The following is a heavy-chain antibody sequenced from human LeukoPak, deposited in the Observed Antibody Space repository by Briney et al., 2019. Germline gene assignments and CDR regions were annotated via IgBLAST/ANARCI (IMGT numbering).Heavy chain of an antibody. CDR2: IKQDGSQE. J-gene: IGHJ4*02. Sequence: GGSLRLSCAASRFTLSTYWMSWVRQAPGKGLEWVAHIKQDGSQEYYVDSVKGPFTISRDSAKNSLYLQMNSLRAEDTAVYYCARGVPYDSWSGPHYSDYWGQGTLVTVSS. CDR1: RFTLSTYW. D-gene: IGHD3-3*01. V-gene: IGHV3-7*01. CDR3: ARGVPYDSWSGPHYSDY.